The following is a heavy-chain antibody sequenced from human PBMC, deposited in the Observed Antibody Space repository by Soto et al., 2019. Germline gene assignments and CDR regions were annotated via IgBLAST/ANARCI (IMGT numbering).Heavy chain of an antibody. J-gene: IGHJ5*02. CDR2: IYYSGST. D-gene: IGHD3-3*01. CDR3: ARTYYDFWSGYYIDP. CDR1: GGSISSYY. Sequence: SETLSLTCTVSGGSISSYYWSWIRQPPGKGLEWIGYIYYSGSTNYNPSLKSRVTISVDTSKNQFSLKLSSVTAADTAVYYCARTYYDFWSGYYIDPWGQGTLVTVSS. V-gene: IGHV4-59*01.